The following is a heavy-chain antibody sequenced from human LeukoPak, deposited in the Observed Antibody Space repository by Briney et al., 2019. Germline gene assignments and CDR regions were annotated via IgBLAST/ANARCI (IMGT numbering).Heavy chain of an antibody. Sequence: GGSLRLSCAASGFTFSSYAMHWVRQAPGKGLEYVSAISSNGGSTYYANSVKGRFIISRDNSKNTLYLQMGSLRAEDMAVYYCARVGHRTYYYMDVWGKGTTVTVSS. CDR1: GFTFSSYA. CDR2: ISSNGGST. J-gene: IGHJ6*03. CDR3: ARVGHRTYYYMDV. V-gene: IGHV3-64*01. D-gene: IGHD3-16*01.